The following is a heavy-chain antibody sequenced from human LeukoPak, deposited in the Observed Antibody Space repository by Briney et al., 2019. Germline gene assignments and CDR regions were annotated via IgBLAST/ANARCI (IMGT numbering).Heavy chain of an antibody. J-gene: IGHJ6*02. CDR1: GYTFTSYG. V-gene: IGHV1-18*01. CDR3: ARGELTIFGATDYYGMDV. Sequence: ASVKVSCKASGYTFTSYGINWVLQAPGQGLEWMGCISAYNGNTNYAQKLQGRLTMTADTSTSTAYMYLRSLRSDDTAVYYCARGELTIFGATDYYGMDVWGQGTTVTVSS. D-gene: IGHD3-3*01. CDR2: ISAYNGNT.